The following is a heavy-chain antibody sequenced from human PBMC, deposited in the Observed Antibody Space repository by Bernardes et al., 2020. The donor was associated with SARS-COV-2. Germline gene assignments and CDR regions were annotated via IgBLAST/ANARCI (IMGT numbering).Heavy chain of an antibody. Sequence: GGSLRLSCAASGFTFNTYGMHWVRRAPDKGLEWVAVIWYDGSTKYYADSVKGRFTISRDNAKNTVYLQMNSLRAEDTAVYYCTRGGGDEHNYVVGYWGQGTLVTVSS. V-gene: IGHV3-33*01. CDR3: TRGGGDEHNYVVGY. CDR2: IWYDGSTK. CDR1: GFTFNTYG. J-gene: IGHJ4*02. D-gene: IGHD3-16*01.